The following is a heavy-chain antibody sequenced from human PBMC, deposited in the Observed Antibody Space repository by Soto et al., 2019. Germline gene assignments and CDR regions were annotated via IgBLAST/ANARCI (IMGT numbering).Heavy chain of an antibody. CDR2: TYYRSKWHN. D-gene: IGHD6-6*01. CDR1: GDSVSSNSAA. J-gene: IGHJ4*02. V-gene: IGHV6-1*01. Sequence: SQTLSLTCAISGDSVSSNSAAWNWFRQSPSRGLEWLGRTYYRSKWHNDYAVSVKSRITINQDTSKNQFSLQLNSVTPEDTAVYYCARDTGGSSSTFDYWGQGTLVTVSS. CDR3: ARDTGGSSSTFDY.